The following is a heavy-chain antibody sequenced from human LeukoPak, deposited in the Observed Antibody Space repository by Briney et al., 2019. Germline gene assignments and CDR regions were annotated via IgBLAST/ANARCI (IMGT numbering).Heavy chain of an antibody. CDR3: AKDTGSRAVAGTRFDY. Sequence: GGSLRLSCAASGFSFDSFAMTWVRQAPGEGLEWVSGISGSGGSTYYADSVKGRFTISRDNFKNTLYLQMNNLRAEDTAVYYCAKDTGSRAVAGTRFDYWGQGTLVTVSS. J-gene: IGHJ4*02. D-gene: IGHD6-19*01. CDR2: ISGSGGST. V-gene: IGHV3-23*01. CDR1: GFSFDSFA.